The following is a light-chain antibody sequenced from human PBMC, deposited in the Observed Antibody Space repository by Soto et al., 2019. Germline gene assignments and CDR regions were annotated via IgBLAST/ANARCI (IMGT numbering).Light chain of an antibody. Sequence: QSVLTQPPSVSAAPGQKVTISCSGSSSNIGGNSVSWYQQLPGTAPKLLIYDDNKRPSGIPDRFSGSKSGTSATLGITGFQTGDEADYYCGSWDSSLSAYVFGTGTRSPS. CDR3: GSWDSSLSAYV. CDR1: SSNIGGNS. J-gene: IGLJ1*01. V-gene: IGLV1-51*01. CDR2: DDN.